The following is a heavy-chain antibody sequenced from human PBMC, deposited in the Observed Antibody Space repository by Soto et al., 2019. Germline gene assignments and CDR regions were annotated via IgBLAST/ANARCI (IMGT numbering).Heavy chain of an antibody. Sequence: SETLSLTCTVSGGSISSYYWSWIRQPPGKGLEWIGYIYYSGSTNYNPSLKSRVTISVDTSKNQFSLKLSSVTAADTAVYYCARGPPLDYGDYDVPHFDYWGQGTLVTVSS. CDR1: GGSISSYY. CDR2: IYYSGST. CDR3: ARGPPLDYGDYDVPHFDY. D-gene: IGHD4-17*01. V-gene: IGHV4-59*01. J-gene: IGHJ4*02.